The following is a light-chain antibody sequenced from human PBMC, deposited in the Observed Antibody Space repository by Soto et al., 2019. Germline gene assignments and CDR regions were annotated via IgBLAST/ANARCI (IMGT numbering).Light chain of an antibody. CDR3: QQYGSSLWT. CDR1: QSVSSSY. CDR2: GAS. V-gene: IGKV3-20*01. Sequence: EIVLTQSPGTLSLSPGERATLSCRASQSVSSSYLTWYQQKPGQAPRLLIFGASSRATGIPDRFSGRGSGTDFTLTISRLEPEEFAVYYCQQYGSSLWTFGQGTKVEIK. J-gene: IGKJ1*01.